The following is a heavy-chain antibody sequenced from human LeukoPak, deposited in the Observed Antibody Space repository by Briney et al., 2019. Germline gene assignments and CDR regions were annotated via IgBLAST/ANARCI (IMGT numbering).Heavy chain of an antibody. Sequence: SVKVSCKASGGTFSSYAISWVRQAPGQGLEWMGGIIPIFGTANYAQKFQGRVTITADESTSTAYMELSSLRSEDTAVYYCARAPADCGGDCPQNYYFDYWGQGSLVTVSS. CDR1: GGTFSSYA. CDR2: IIPIFGTA. J-gene: IGHJ4*02. V-gene: IGHV1-69*13. D-gene: IGHD2-21*02. CDR3: ARAPADCGGDCPQNYYFDY.